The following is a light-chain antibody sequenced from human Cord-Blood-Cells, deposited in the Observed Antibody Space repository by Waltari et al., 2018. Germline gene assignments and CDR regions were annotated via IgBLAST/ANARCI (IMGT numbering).Light chain of an antibody. CDR3: QQRSNWPIT. CDR2: EAS. CDR1: QSVSSY. J-gene: IGKJ5*01. Sequence: EIVLTQSPATLSLSPGERATLYCRSSQSVSSYLAWYQQKPGQAPRLLFYEASNRTTGSPARFRSSGSGTDFPLTISSLEPEDFAVYYCQQRSNWPITFGQGTRLEIK. V-gene: IGKV3-11*01.